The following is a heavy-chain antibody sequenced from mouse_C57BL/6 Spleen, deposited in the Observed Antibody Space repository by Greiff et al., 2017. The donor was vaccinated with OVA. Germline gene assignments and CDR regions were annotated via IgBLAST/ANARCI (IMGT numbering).Heavy chain of an antibody. D-gene: IGHD2-1*01. CDR1: GYSFTDYN. J-gene: IGHJ1*03. Sequence: VQLKQSGPELVKPGASVKISCKASGYSFTDYNMNWVKQSNGKSLEWIGVINPNSGTTSYNQKFKGKATLTVDQSSSTAYMQLHSLTSEDSAVYYCARGDYYGNYGYFEVRGTGTTVTVSS. CDR3: ARGDYYGNYGYFEV. CDR2: INPNSGTT. V-gene: IGHV1-39*01.